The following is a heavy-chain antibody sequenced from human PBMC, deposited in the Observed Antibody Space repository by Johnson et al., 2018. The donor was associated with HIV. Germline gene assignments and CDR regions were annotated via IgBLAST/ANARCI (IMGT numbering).Heavy chain of an antibody. J-gene: IGHJ3*02. CDR2: MYSGGST. CDR3: ARGHMVRGVTHAFDI. V-gene: IGHV3-66*01. CDR1: GFTVSGNY. Sequence: VQLVESGGGLVQPGGSLRLSCVASGFTVSGNYMSWVRQAPGKGLEWVSVMYSGGSTYYADSVKGSFTISRDNSKNTLYLQMNSLRAEDTAVYYCARGHMVRGVTHAFDIWGQGTMVTVSS. D-gene: IGHD3-10*01.